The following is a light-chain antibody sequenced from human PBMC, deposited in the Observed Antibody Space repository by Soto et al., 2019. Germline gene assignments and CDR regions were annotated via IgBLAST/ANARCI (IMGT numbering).Light chain of an antibody. Sequence: QSVLTQPRSVSGSPGQSVTISCTVTSSDFGGYNCVSWYQQHPGKAPQLIIYDVTQRPSGVPDRFSGSKSGNTASLSISGLQAEDEADYYCCSHSASYTFVFGTGTKVTVL. CDR3: CSHSASYTFV. CDR1: SSDFGGYNC. V-gene: IGLV2-11*01. J-gene: IGLJ1*01. CDR2: DVT.